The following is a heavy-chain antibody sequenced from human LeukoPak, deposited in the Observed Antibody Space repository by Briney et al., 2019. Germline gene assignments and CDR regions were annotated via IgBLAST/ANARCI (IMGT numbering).Heavy chain of an antibody. CDR2: ISYDGSNK. CDR3: ARDAGWFDP. Sequence: GGSLRLSCAASGFTFCSYAMHWVRQAPGKGLEWVAVISYDGSNKYYADSVKGRFTISRDNSKNTLYLQMNSLRAEDTAVYYCARDAGWFDPWGQGTLVTVSS. CDR1: GFTFCSYA. J-gene: IGHJ5*02. V-gene: IGHV3-30*04.